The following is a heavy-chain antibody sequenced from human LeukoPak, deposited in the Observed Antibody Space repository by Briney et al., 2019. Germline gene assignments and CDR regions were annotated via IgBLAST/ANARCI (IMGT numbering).Heavy chain of an antibody. J-gene: IGHJ3*02. D-gene: IGHD3-22*01. V-gene: IGHV3-33*01. Sequence: TGGSLRLSCAASGFTFSSYGMHWVRQAPGKGLEWVAVIWYDGSNKYYADSVKGRFTISRDNSKNTLYLQMNSLRAEDTAVYYCARDKPGYDSSGYHDAFDIWGQGTMVTVSS. CDR2: IWYDGSNK. CDR1: GFTFSSYG. CDR3: ARDKPGYDSSGYHDAFDI.